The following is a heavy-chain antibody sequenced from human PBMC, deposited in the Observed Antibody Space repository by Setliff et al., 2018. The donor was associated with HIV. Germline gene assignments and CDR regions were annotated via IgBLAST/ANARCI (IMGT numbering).Heavy chain of an antibody. D-gene: IGHD5-18*01. CDR1: GGTFSSYA. CDR2: IIPVFGTA. J-gene: IGHJ4*02. V-gene: IGHV1-69*13. Sequence: GASVKVSCKASGGTFSSYAISWVRQAPGQGLEWMGGIIPVFGTANYAQKFQGRVTITADESTSTAYMELSSLRSEDTAVYYCARGGTAMVYCDYWGQGTLVTASS. CDR3: ARGGTAMVYCDY.